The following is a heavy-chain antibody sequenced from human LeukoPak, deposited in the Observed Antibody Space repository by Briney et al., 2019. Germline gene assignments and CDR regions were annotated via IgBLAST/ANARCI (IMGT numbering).Heavy chain of an antibody. J-gene: IGHJ3*02. Sequence: PGGYLRLSCAASGFAVSGRYMSWVRQAPGIGLEWVSVIYTGGSTYYGDSVKGRFTISRDISQNTVYLQMNSLRAEDTAVYYCTRDRSNSGTRDAFDIWGQGTMVSVSS. CDR3: TRDRSNSGTRDAFDI. D-gene: IGHD1-26*01. V-gene: IGHV3-53*01. CDR1: GFAVSGRY. CDR2: IYTGGST.